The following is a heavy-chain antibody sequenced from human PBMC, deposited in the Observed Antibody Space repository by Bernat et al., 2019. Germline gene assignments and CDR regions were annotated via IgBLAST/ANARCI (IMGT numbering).Heavy chain of an antibody. V-gene: IGHV5-51*01. CDR3: ARGAPNRGYSGYDLDY. CDR1: GYSFTSYW. CDR2: IYPGDSDT. J-gene: IGHJ4*02. Sequence: EVQLVQSGAEVKKPGESLKISCKGSGYSFTSYWIGWVRQMPGKGLEWMGIIYPGDSDTRYSPSFQGQVTISADKSISTAYLQWSSLKASDTAMYDCARGAPNRGYSGYDLDYWGQGTLVTVSS. D-gene: IGHD5-12*01.